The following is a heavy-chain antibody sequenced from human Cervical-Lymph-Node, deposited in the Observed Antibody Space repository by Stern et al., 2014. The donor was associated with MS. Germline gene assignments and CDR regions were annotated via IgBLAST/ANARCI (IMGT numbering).Heavy chain of an antibody. CDR1: GYIFTDYY. V-gene: IGHV1-2*02. D-gene: IGHD6-6*01. CDR3: TRALRIADRPSPGGHWFDP. J-gene: IGHJ5*02. Sequence: VQLVESGAEVEKPGASVKVSCKASGYIFTDYYLHWVRQAPGQGLEWMGRINPKSGGTSYAQSFQGRVNLTRDTAITPAYMDLSRLTSDATAVYYCTRALRIADRPSPGGHWFDPWGQGTLVIVSS. CDR2: INPKSGGT.